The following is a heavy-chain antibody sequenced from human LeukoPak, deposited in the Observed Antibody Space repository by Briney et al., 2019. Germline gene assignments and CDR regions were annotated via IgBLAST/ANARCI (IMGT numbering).Heavy chain of an antibody. D-gene: IGHD2-2*01. CDR3: ARGAEDIVVVPAAYLWYYMDV. CDR2: INPSVGST. J-gene: IGHJ6*03. V-gene: IGHV1-46*01. Sequence: ASVKASCKPSEHPYTSYYMHLVPQAPGHRLEWMGIINPSVGSTSYAPKFPGRVTMTRDTSTSTVYMELSSLRSEDTAVYYYARGAEDIVVVPAAYLWYYMDVWGKGTTVTVSS. CDR1: EHPYTSYY.